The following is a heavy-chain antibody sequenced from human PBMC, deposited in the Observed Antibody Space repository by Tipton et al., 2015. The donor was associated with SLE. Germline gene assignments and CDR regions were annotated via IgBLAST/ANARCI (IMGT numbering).Heavy chain of an antibody. CDR3: ARGARGYSYGSDEDFDA. J-gene: IGHJ4*02. CDR2: ITYDGTT. D-gene: IGHD5-18*01. CDR1: GGTIIDDN. Sequence: TLSLTCSISGGTIIDDNWGWIRQSPGRGLEWIGNITYDGTTNYNPSLKSRVTISVDPSKNQFSLRLTSLTAADTAVYYCARGARGYSYGSDEDFDAWGQGTLVTVSS. V-gene: IGHV4-59*01.